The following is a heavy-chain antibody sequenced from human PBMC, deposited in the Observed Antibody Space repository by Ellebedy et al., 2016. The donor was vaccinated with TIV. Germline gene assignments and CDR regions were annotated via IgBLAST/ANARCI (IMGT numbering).Heavy chain of an antibody. J-gene: IGHJ4*01. Sequence: GGSLRLSCAASGFTLSKYALSWARQVPGKGLEWVSAITGSGTSTYYTASVKGRFTISRDNSQNTVYLQMNSLRPEDTAVYYCAPNWNFDHWGHGTQVTVSS. V-gene: IGHV3-23*01. D-gene: IGHD1-20*01. CDR2: ITGSGTST. CDR3: APNWNFDH. CDR1: GFTLSKYA.